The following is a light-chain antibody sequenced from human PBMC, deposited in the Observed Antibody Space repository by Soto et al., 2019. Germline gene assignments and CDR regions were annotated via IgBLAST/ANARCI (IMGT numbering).Light chain of an antibody. CDR2: DVS. V-gene: IGLV2-14*01. J-gene: IGLJ1*01. Sequence: QSVLTQPASVPGSPGQSITISCTGTSSDVGGYNYVSWYQQHPDKAPKLMIYDVSNRPSGVSNRFSGSKSGNTASLTISGLQAEDEADYYCSSYTSSSTLDFGTGTKVTVL. CDR1: SSDVGGYNY. CDR3: SSYTSSSTLD.